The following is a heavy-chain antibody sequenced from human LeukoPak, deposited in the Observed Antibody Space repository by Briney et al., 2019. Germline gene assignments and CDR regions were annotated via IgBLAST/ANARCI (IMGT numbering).Heavy chain of an antibody. Sequence: SETLSLTCTVSGGSISSYYWSWIRQPPGKGLEWIGYIYYSGSTNYNPSLKSRVTISVDTSKNQFSLKLSSVTAADTAVYYCAGDCGDDFFDCWGQGTLVTVSS. D-gene: IGHD2-21*01. J-gene: IGHJ4*02. CDR3: AGDCGDDFFDC. CDR1: GGSISSYY. V-gene: IGHV4-59*12. CDR2: IYYSGST.